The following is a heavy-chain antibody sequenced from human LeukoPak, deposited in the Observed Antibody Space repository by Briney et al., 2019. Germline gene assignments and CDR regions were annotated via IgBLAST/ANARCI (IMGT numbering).Heavy chain of an antibody. Sequence: SGTLSLTCAVSGDSISSGNWWSWVRQPPGMGLEWIGEIYHGGSTNYNPSLKSRVTISVDKSKNQFSLKLSSVTAADTAVYYCARGVVNDSSGLHYFDYWGQGTLVTVSS. V-gene: IGHV4-4*02. CDR3: ARGVVNDSSGLHYFDY. D-gene: IGHD3-22*01. CDR1: GDSISSGNW. J-gene: IGHJ4*02. CDR2: IYHGGST.